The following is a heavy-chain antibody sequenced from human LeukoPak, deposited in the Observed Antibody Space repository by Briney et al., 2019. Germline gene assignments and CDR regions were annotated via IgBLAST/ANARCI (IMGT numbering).Heavy chain of an antibody. Sequence: ASVKVSRKASRYTSTAYYMHWVRQAPGQGLEWMGWIDPNSGGTNFAQKFQGRVTMTRDTSIITAYMELTSLTSDDTAVYYCARGAGTSWFDYWGQGTLVIVSS. D-gene: IGHD2-2*01. J-gene: IGHJ4*02. CDR2: IDPNSGGT. CDR3: ARGAGTSWFDY. V-gene: IGHV1-2*02. CDR1: RYTSTAYY.